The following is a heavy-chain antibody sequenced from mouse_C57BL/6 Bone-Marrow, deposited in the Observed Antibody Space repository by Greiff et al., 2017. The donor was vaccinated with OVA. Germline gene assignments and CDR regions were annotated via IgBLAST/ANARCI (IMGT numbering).Heavy chain of an antibody. CDR1: GYTFTDYY. V-gene: IGHV1-19*01. CDR2: INPYNGGT. J-gene: IGHJ2*01. Sequence: VQLQQSGPVLVKPGASVKMSCKASGYTFTDYYMNWVKQSHGKSLEWIGVINPYNGGTSYNQKFKGKATLTVDKSSSTAYMELNSLTSEDSAVYYCARGGIYLSYWGQGTTLTVSS. CDR3: ARGGIYLSY. D-gene: IGHD2-1*01.